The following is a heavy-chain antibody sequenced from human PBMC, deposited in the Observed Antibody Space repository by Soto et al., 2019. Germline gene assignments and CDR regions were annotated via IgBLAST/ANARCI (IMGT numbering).Heavy chain of an antibody. D-gene: IGHD2-2*01. J-gene: IGHJ4*02. CDR3: ARLRGDIVVVPAAPFDY. Sequence: PSETLSLTCTVSGGSISSGDYYWSWIRQPPGKGLEWIGYIYYSGSTNYNPSLKSRVTISVDTSKNQFSLKLSSVTAADTAVYYCARLRGDIVVVPAAPFDYWGQGTLVTVSS. V-gene: IGHV4-61*08. CDR2: IYYSGST. CDR1: GGSISSGDYY.